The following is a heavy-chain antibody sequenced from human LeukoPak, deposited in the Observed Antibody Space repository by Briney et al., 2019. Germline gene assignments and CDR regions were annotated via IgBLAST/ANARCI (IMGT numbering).Heavy chain of an antibody. Sequence: SETLSFTCAVYGGSFSGYYWSWIRQPPGKGLEWIGEINHSGSTNYNPSLKSRVTISVDTSKNQFSLKLRSVTAADTAVYYCARGLKFDYWGQGTLVTVSS. CDR3: ARGLKFDY. CDR1: GGSFSGYY. V-gene: IGHV4-34*01. J-gene: IGHJ4*02. CDR2: INHSGST.